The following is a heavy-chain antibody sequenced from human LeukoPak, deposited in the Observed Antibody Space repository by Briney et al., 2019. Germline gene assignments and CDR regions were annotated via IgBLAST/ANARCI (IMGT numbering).Heavy chain of an antibody. J-gene: IGHJ4*02. D-gene: IGHD3-22*01. CDR1: GFTFSSYA. Sequence: PGGSLRLSCAASGFTFSSYAMNWVRQAPGKGLEWVSHISRSSSIIYYADSVKGRFTISRDNAKNSLYLQMNSLRAEDTAVYYCASPRSGYYLGDWGQGTLVTVSS. V-gene: IGHV3-48*04. CDR2: ISRSSSII. CDR3: ASPRSGYYLGD.